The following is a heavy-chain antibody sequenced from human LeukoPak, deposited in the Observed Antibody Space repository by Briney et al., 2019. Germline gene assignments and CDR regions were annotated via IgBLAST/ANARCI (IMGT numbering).Heavy chain of an antibody. Sequence: SETLSLTCTVSGDSINHSYWSWIRQPAGKGLEWIGRMYGIGSTSYNPSLRSRVTMSGDTSKNQLSLKPSSVTAADTAVYYCARGLWLQPLGAFDIWGQGTMVTVSS. CDR1: GDSINHSY. V-gene: IGHV4-4*07. CDR3: ARGLWLQPLGAFDI. D-gene: IGHD5-24*01. CDR2: MYGIGST. J-gene: IGHJ3*02.